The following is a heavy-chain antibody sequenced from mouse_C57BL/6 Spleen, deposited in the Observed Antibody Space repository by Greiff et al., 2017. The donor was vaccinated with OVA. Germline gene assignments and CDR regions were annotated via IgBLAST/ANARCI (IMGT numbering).Heavy chain of an antibody. CDR3: ASAPGSSYDWYFDV. CDR1: GYSITSGYY. Sequence: EVKLQESGPGLVKPSPSLSLTCSVTGYSITSGYYWNWIRQFPGNKLEWMGYISYDGSNNYNTSLKNRISITRDTSKNQFFLMLNTVTTEDTATYYCASAPGSSYDWYFDVWGTGTTVTVSS. J-gene: IGHJ1*03. D-gene: IGHD1-1*01. V-gene: IGHV3-6*01. CDR2: ISYDGSN.